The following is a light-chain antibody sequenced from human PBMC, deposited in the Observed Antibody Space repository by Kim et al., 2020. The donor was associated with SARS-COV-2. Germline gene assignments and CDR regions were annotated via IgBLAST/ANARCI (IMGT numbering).Light chain of an antibody. V-gene: IGKV3-11*01. CDR1: QCVRNP. CDR2: AVS. J-gene: IGKJ4*01. CDR3: QQRSSWPPST. Sequence: LSRGKSPPLPRGPRQCVRNPFAWYPPKPGQAPRLLIYAVSNRAPGNPARFSGSGSGTDFTLTISSLEPEDFALYYCQQRSSWPPSTFGGGTKVEI.